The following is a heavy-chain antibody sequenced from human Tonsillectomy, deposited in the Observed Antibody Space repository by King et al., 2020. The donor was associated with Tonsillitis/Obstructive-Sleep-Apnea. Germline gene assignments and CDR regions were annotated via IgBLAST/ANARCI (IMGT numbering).Heavy chain of an antibody. CDR2: IRSKANSYAT. J-gene: IGHJ6*03. CDR1: GFIFSGSA. CDR3: TPQFGYSSGRSYYYYYYMDV. D-gene: IGHD6-19*01. V-gene: IGHV3-73*02. Sequence: VQLVESGGGLVQPGGSLKLSCAASGFIFSGSAMHWVRQASGKGLEWVGRIRSKANSYATAYAASVKGRFTISRDDSKNTAYLQMNSLKTEDTAVYYCTPQFGYSSGRSYYYYYYMDVWGKGTTVTVSS.